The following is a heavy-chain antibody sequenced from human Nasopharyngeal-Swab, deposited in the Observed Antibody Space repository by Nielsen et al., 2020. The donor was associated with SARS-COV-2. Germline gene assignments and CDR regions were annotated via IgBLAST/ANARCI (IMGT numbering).Heavy chain of an antibody. D-gene: IGHD3-22*01. Sequence: GESLKISCQGSGYSFTGYWIGWVRQMPGKGLEWMGIIYPGDSDTRYSPSFQGQVTISADKSISTAYLQWSSLKASDTAMYYCARRQGYYDSSGNLDYWGQGTLVTVSS. CDR1: GYSFTGYW. CDR2: IYPGDSDT. CDR3: ARRQGYYDSSGNLDY. V-gene: IGHV5-51*01. J-gene: IGHJ4*02.